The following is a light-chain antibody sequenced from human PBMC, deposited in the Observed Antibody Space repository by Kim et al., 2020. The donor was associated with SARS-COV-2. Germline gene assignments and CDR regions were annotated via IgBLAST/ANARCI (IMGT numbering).Light chain of an antibody. CDR3: SSYTSSDTVV. Sequence: GQSFTSSCTGISSDVGGYNYVSWYQQHPGKPPKLMIYAVTNRPSGVSNRFSGSKSASTASLTISGLQPEDEADYYCSSYTSSDTVVFGGGTQLTVL. CDR1: SSDVGGYNY. V-gene: IGLV2-14*03. CDR2: AVT. J-gene: IGLJ2*01.